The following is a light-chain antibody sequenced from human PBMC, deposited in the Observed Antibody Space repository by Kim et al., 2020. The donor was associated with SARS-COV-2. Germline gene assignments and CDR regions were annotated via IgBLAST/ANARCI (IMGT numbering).Light chain of an antibody. V-gene: IGKV4-1*01. CDR2: WAS. J-gene: IGKJ2*01. CDR1: QNMLYSSNNKNY. Sequence: DIVMTQSPDSLAVSLGERATINCKSSQNMLYSSNNKNYLAWYQKKPRQPPKLLIYWASTRESGVPDRFSGSGSGTDFTLTISSLQAEDVAVYYCQQYYSIPHTFGQGTKLEI. CDR3: QQYYSIPHT.